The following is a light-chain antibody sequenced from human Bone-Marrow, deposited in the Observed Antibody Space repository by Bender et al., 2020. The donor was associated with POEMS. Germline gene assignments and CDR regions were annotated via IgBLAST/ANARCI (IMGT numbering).Light chain of an antibody. CDR3: CSYAGHTTWV. CDR1: STYVGIYNA. V-gene: IGLV2-23*01. Sequence: QSALTQPASMSGSPGQSISISCTGISTYVGIYNAVSWYQHHPNKAPKLIIYEGNKRPSGVSNRFSASESGNTTSLTISGLQAEDEAHYYCCSYAGHTTWVFGGGTKVTVL. CDR2: EGN. J-gene: IGLJ3*02.